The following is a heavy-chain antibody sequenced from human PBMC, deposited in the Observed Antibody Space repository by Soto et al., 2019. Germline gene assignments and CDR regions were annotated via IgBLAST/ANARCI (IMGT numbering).Heavy chain of an antibody. Sequence: EVQLVESGGGLVKPGGSLRLSCVASGFTFSGYSINWVRQAPGKGLEWVSYISGPSIYIYYADSVKGRFTISRDNAKRAVYLQMNSLRAEDTAVYYCAGGFRNGFNVWGQGTTVSVSS. J-gene: IGHJ6*02. CDR1: GFTFSGYS. D-gene: IGHD2-8*01. CDR2: ISGPSIYI. V-gene: IGHV3-21*01. CDR3: AGGFRNGFNV.